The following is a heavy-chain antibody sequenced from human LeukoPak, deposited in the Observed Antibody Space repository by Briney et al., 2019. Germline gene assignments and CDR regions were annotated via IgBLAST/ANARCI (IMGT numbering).Heavy chain of an antibody. V-gene: IGHV1-69*05. J-gene: IGHJ6*03. D-gene: IGHD5-12*01. CDR2: IIPIFGTA. CDR1: GGTFSSYA. Sequence: PGSSVKVSCKASGGTFSSYAISWVRQAPGQGLEWMGRIIPIFGTANYAQKFQGRVTITTDESTSTAYMELSSLRSEDTAVYYCARELSGYESRVGYYYMDVWGKGTTVTVSS. CDR3: ARELSGYESRVGYYYMDV.